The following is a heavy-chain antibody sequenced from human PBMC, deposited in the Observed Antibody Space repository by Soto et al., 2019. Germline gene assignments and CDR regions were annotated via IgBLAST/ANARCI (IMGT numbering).Heavy chain of an antibody. D-gene: IGHD6-13*01. CDR2: IFALFGRT. Sequence: QVQLVQSGSEVKMPGSSVKVSCKTSGGTFSRHAINWVRQAPGQGLEWMGGIFALFGRTNYAQKLKGRVTISAGESTSTAYMELRSLTSEDAAVYYCARAAIHGSSSYVWFDPWGQGTLVTVSS. V-gene: IGHV1-69*01. CDR1: GGTFSRHA. CDR3: ARAAIHGSSSYVWFDP. J-gene: IGHJ5*02.